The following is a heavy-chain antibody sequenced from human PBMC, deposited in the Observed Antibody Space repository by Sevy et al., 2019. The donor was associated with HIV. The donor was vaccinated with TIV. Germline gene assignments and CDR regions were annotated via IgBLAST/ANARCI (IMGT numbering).Heavy chain of an antibody. CDR1: GFSFSGYG. CDR2: IWYDGTNK. J-gene: IGHJ4*02. D-gene: IGHD6-19*01. Sequence: GESLKISCAASGFSFSGYGMHWVRQAPGKGLEWVAVIWYDGTNKEYPDSVKGRFTISRDNSKNTLYLQMNSLRAEDTAVYYCAREHIAVAGIGYYFDNWGQGTLVTVSS. CDR3: AREHIAVAGIGYYFDN. V-gene: IGHV3-33*01.